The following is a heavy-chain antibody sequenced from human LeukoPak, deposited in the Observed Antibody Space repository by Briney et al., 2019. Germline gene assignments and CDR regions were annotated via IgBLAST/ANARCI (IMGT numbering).Heavy chain of an antibody. CDR3: ARDASGYDDAFDI. CDR2: IYYSGST. J-gene: IGHJ3*02. D-gene: IGHD3-22*01. CDR1: GGSISSYY. V-gene: IGHV4-59*01. Sequence: SETLSLTCTVSGGSISSYYWSWIRQPPGKGLEWIGYIYYSGSTNYNPSLKSRVTISVDTSKNQFSLKLSSVTAADTAVYYCARDASGYDDAFDIWGQGTMVTVSS.